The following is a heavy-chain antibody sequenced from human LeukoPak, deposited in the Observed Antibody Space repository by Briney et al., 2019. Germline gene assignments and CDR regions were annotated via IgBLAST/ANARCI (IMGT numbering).Heavy chain of an antibody. Sequence: GASVKVSCKASGGTFSSYTISWVRQAPGQGLEWMGRIIPILGIANYAQEFQGRVTITADKSTSTAYMELSSLRSEDTAVYYCARAGAVCSSTSCYEYWGQGTLVTVSS. CDR2: IIPILGIA. V-gene: IGHV1-69*02. CDR3: ARAGAVCSSTSCYEY. J-gene: IGHJ4*02. D-gene: IGHD2-2*01. CDR1: GGTFSSYT.